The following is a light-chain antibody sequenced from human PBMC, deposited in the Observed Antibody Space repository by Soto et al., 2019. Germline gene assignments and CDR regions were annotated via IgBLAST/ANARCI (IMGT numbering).Light chain of an antibody. V-gene: IGKV1-5*01. CDR1: QSISSW. CDR2: DAS. Sequence: DIHMTQSPSTLSASVGDRVTITCRASQSISSWLAWYQQKPGKAPKLLIYDASTLESGVPSRFSGSESGTEFTLTISSLQPDDVATYYCQQYNDNSWTFGQGTKVDIK. CDR3: QQYNDNSWT. J-gene: IGKJ1*01.